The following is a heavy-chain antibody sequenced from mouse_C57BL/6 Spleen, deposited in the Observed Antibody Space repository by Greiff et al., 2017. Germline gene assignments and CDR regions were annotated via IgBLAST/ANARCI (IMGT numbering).Heavy chain of an antibody. CDR2: IDPSDSYT. J-gene: IGHJ3*01. Sequence: QVQLQQSGAELVKPGASVKLSCKASGYTFTSYWMQWVKQRPGQGLEWIGEIDPSDSYTNYNQKFKGKATLTVDTSSSTAYMQLSSLTSEDSAVYYCALYYGSSYVLFAYWGQGTLVTVSA. D-gene: IGHD1-1*01. CDR1: GYTFTSYW. CDR3: ALYYGSSYVLFAY. V-gene: IGHV1-50*01.